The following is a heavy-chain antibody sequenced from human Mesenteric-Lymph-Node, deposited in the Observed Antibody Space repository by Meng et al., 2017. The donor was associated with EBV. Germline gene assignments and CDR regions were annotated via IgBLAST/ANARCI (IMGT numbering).Heavy chain of an antibody. D-gene: IGHD2-15*01. J-gene: IGHJ5*01. CDR2: IIPMSDTA. CDR3: ARGLCTGGSCYWSPGDWFDS. Sequence: QVRWRQSGAEVKKPGSSVPVPCKASEGTFLSAAATWVRQAPGQGLEWMGGIIPMSDTANYAQRFQGRLMIMADKSSNTAYMELRSLRSEDTAVYYCARGLCTGGSCYWSPGDWFDSWGQGTLVTVSS. V-gene: IGHV1-69*06. CDR1: EGTFLSAA.